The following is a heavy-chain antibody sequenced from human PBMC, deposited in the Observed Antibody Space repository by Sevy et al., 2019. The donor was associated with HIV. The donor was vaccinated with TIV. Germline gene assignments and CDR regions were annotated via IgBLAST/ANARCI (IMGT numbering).Heavy chain of an antibody. CDR1: DFIFVSSG. CDR2: FNRVGTTT. Sequence: GGSLRLSFEPLDFIFVSSGLPGAGKSPGKGLVWGSRFNRVGTTTNKGDSVRGRFTMSRDNAKSTLFLQINSLRPEDTAVYYCARGGILYFGAIDNWGQGTLVTVSS. CDR3: ARGGILYFGAIDN. V-gene: IGHV3-74*01. D-gene: IGHD3-10*01. J-gene: IGHJ4*02.